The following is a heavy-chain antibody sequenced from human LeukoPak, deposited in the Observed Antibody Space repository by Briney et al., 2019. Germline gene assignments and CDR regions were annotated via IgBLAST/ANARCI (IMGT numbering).Heavy chain of an antibody. D-gene: IGHD3-22*01. J-gene: IGHJ6*02. CDR2: IYYSGST. CDR3: ARNYYYDSSGYLGMDV. CDR1: GGSISSGGYY. Sequence: PSETLSLTCTVSGGSISSGGYYWSWIRQHPGKGLEWIGYIYYSGSTYYNPSLKSRVTISVDTSKNQFSLKLSSVTAADTAVYYCARNYYYDSSGYLGMDVWGQGTTVTVSS. V-gene: IGHV4-31*03.